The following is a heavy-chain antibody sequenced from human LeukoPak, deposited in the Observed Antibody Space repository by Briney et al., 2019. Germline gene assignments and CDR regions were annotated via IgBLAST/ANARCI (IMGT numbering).Heavy chain of an antibody. D-gene: IGHD2-2*02. Sequence: GVLRLSCAASGFTFSSYAMSWVRQAPGKGLEWVSAISGSGGSTYYADSVKGRFTISRDNSKNTLYLQMNSLRAEDTAVYYCARCIVVVPAAIRDLPSPYYYYGMDVWGQGTTVTVSS. CDR3: ARCIVVVPAAIRDLPSPYYYYGMDV. CDR2: ISGSGGST. CDR1: GFTFSSYA. J-gene: IGHJ6*02. V-gene: IGHV3-23*01.